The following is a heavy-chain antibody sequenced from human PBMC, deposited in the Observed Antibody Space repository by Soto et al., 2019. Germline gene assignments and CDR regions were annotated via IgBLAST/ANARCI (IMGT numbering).Heavy chain of an antibody. CDR2: ISGGGTVA. D-gene: IGHD2-15*01. V-gene: IGHV3-23*01. CDR3: AIDRWWHTH. J-gene: IGHJ4*02. CDR1: GFTFSDHA. Sequence: EVQLLESGGGLVQPGGSLRLSCTASGFTFSDHAMTWVRQAPGKGLEWLSGISGGGTVAYYADSVKGRFTVSRDNSNNTVLLQMDSLRVEDTAVYCCAIDRWWHTHWGQGTLVTVSS.